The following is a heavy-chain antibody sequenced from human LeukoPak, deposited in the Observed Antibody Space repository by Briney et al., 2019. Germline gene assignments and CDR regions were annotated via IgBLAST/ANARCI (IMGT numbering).Heavy chain of an antibody. J-gene: IGHJ6*03. D-gene: IGHD2-15*01. CDR2: INHSGST. V-gene: IGHV4-34*01. Sequence: SETLSLTCAVYGGSFSGYYWSWIRQPPGKGLEWIGEINHSGSTNYNPSLKSRVTISVDTSKNQFSLKLSSVTAADTAVYYCARARGCSGGSCYSRFASYYYYMDVWGKGTTVTVSS. CDR3: ARARGCSGGSCYSRFASYYYYMDV. CDR1: GGSFSGYY.